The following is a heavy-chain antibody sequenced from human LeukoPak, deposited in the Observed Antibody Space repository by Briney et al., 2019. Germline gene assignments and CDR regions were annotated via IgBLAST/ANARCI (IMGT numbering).Heavy chain of an antibody. J-gene: IGHJ4*02. Sequence: PSETLSLTCTVSGGSISSYYWSWIRQPPGKGLEWIGEINHSGSTNYNPSLKSRVTISVDTSKNQFSLKLSSVTAADTAVYYCARSSYYVDYWGQGTLVTVSS. D-gene: IGHD1-26*01. CDR1: GGSISSYY. V-gene: IGHV4-34*01. CDR2: INHSGST. CDR3: ARSSYYVDY.